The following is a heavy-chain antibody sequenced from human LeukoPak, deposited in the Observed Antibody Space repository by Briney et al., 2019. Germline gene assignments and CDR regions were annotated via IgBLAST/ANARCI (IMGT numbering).Heavy chain of an antibody. CDR1: GGSIISNKW. D-gene: IGHD3-9*01. J-gene: IGHJ4*02. V-gene: IGHV4-4*02. CDR2: IYHSGNT. Sequence: SGTLSLTCAVSGGSIISNKWWSWVRQPPGKGLEWIGEIYHSGNTNYNPSLKSRVTISVDTSKNQFSLKLSSVTAADTAVYYCARGLYYDILTGYYRDYWGQGTLVTVSS. CDR3: ARGLYYDILTGYYRDY.